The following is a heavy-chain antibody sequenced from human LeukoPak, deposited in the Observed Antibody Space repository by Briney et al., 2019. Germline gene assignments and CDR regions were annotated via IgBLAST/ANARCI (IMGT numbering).Heavy chain of an antibody. V-gene: IGHV1-8*01. Sequence: ASVKVSCKASGYTFTSYDINWVRQATGQGLEWMGWANPNSGNAGSPQKFQGRVTMTRDTSISTAYMELSSLTSEDTAVYYCARGVLDGVDVWGQGTAVTVSS. CDR1: GYTFTSYD. CDR3: ARGVLDGVDV. D-gene: IGHD3-3*02. J-gene: IGHJ6*02. CDR2: ANPNSGNA.